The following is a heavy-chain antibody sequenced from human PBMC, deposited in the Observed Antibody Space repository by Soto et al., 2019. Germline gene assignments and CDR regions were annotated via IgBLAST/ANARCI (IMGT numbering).Heavy chain of an antibody. V-gene: IGHV3-48*02. CDR3: AKVSYGPGGY. D-gene: IGHD3-10*01. CDR2: ISSTGNAI. Sequence: GGSLRLSCAASGLTFSSHPMNWVRQAPGKGLEWLSHISSTGNAIYYADSVKGRFTISRDNAKNSLYLQMNSLRNEDTAVYYCAKVSYGPGGYWGQGTLVTVSS. J-gene: IGHJ4*02. CDR1: GLTFSSHP.